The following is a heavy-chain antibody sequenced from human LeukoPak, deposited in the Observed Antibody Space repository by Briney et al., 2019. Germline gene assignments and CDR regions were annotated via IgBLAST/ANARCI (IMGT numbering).Heavy chain of an antibody. Sequence: PSETLSLTCTVSGGSISSSSDYWSWIRQAPGKGLEWIGSFFVSGSTHSNPSLRSRATLFVDTSKNQFSLKLTSMTAADAATYFCARQFATAAADTRGYFDYWGQGTVVAVSS. V-gene: IGHV4-39*01. J-gene: IGHJ4*02. CDR2: FFVSGST. CDR1: GGSISSSSDY. CDR3: ARQFATAAADTRGYFDY. D-gene: IGHD6-25*01.